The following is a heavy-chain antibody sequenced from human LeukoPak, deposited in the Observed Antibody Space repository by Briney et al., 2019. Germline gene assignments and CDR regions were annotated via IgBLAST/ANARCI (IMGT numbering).Heavy chain of an antibody. D-gene: IGHD2-8*01. CDR1: GFTLSAYW. J-gene: IGHJ5*02. CDR3: ACTSRPIDA. V-gene: IGHV3-74*01. CDR2: IKGDGSGA. Sequence: GGSLRLSCAASGFTLSAYWMHWVRQAPGKGLVWVSRIKGDGSGASYADSVKGRFTISRDNAKNTLYLEMNSLRGDDTAVYYCACTSRPIDAWGQGTLVTVSS.